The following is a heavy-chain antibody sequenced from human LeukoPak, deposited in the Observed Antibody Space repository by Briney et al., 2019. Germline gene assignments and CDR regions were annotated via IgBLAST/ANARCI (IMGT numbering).Heavy chain of an antibody. D-gene: IGHD3-22*01. J-gene: IGHJ1*01. CDR2: IYYSGST. CDR3: ASPRGDDSGGYYTWYFHH. Sequence: SETLSLTCTVSGGSISSSSHYWGWLRQPPGKGLEWVGSIYYSGSTYYNPSLKSRVTISVDTSKNQFSLKLSSVTAADTAVYFCASPRGDDSGGYYTWYFHHWGQGILVTVPS. CDR1: GGSISSSSHY. V-gene: IGHV4-39*07.